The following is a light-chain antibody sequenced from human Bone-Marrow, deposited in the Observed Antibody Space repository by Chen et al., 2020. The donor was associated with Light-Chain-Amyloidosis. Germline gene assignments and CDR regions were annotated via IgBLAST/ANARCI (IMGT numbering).Light chain of an antibody. CDR1: NIRSTS. CDR3: QVWDRSSDRPV. CDR2: DDR. Sequence: SYVLTQPSSLSVAPGQTATIACGGNNIRSTSVHWYQQTSGQAPLLVVYDDRDRPSGIPERLSGSNSGNTATLTISRVEAGDEADYYCQVWDRSSDRPVFGGGTKLTVL. V-gene: IGLV3-21*02. J-gene: IGLJ3*02.